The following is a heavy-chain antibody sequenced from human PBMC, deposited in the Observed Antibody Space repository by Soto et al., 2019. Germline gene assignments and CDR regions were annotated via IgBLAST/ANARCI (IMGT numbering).Heavy chain of an antibody. CDR2: IYYSGST. Sequence: SETLSLTCTVSGGSISSSSYYWGWIRQPPGKGLEWIGSIYYSGSTYYNPSLKSRVTISVDTSKNQFSLKLSSVTAADTAVYYCARGYTVAVAARAFDIWGQGTMVTVSS. V-gene: IGHV4-39*07. D-gene: IGHD6-19*01. CDR3: ARGYTVAVAARAFDI. CDR1: GGSISSSSYY. J-gene: IGHJ3*02.